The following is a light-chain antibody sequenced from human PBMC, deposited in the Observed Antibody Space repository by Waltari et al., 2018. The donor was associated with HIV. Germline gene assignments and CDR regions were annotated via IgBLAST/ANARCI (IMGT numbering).Light chain of an antibody. J-gene: IGKJ4*01. Sequence: DIVMTQFPDSLAVSLGERATINCKSSQNVLYNSDNKNYLAWYQQKPGQPPTLLIYCASTRQFGVPDRFSGSGSGTDFTLTISSLQAEDVAVYYCQQYYTTPLTFGGGTKVEIK. V-gene: IGKV4-1*01. CDR2: CAS. CDR3: QQYYTTPLT. CDR1: QNVLYNSDNKNY.